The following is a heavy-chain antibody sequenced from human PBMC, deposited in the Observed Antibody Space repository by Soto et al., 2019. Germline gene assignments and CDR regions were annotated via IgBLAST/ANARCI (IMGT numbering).Heavy chain of an antibody. Sequence: EEQLVESGGGLVQPGGSLRLSCAASGFTVSSTYMNWVRQAPGKGLEWISVTYNDGSTYYADSVKGRFTISRHNSDNTLYLQMNSLRTEDTAVYYCARERSVAGLDYYRHYGLDVWGQGTTVTVSS. J-gene: IGHJ6*02. D-gene: IGHD6-19*01. CDR2: TYNDGST. CDR3: ARERSVAGLDYYRHYGLDV. CDR1: GFTVSSTY. V-gene: IGHV3-53*04.